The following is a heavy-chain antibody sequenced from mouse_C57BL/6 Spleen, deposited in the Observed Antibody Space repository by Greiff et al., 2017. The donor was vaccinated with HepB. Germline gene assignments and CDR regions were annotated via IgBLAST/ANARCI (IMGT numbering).Heavy chain of an antibody. CDR1: GYTFTDYE. CDR2: IDPETGGT. J-gene: IGHJ4*01. V-gene: IGHV1-15*01. CDR3: TRLLRGGNAMDY. D-gene: IGHD1-1*01. Sequence: VQLQQSGAELVRPGASVTLSCKASGYTFTDYEMHWVKQTPVHGLEWIGAIDPETGGTAYNQKFKGKAILTADKSSSTAYMELRSLTSEDSAVYYCTRLLRGGNAMDYWGQGTSVTVSS.